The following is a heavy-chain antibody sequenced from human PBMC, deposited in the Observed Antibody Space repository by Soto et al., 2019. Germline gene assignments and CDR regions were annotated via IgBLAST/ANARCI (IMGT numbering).Heavy chain of an antibody. CDR3: ARDKDRQQLGGNYYYALDV. CDR1: GDTFSSFA. V-gene: IGHV1-69*12. J-gene: IGHJ6*02. D-gene: IGHD3-3*02. CDR2: IIPIFRTP. Sequence: QVHLVQSGAEVKKPGSSVKVSCKASGDTFSSFAISWVRQAPGQGLEWMGGIIPIFRTPDYAQKFQGRVTITVEESTNTAYMELRSLTSEDTAVYYCARDKDRQQLGGNYYYALDVWGQGTTVIVSS.